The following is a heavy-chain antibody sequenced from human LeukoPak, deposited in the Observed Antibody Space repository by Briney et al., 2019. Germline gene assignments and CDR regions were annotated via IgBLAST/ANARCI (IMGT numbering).Heavy chain of an antibody. CDR3: ARLHSRSWFDP. J-gene: IGHJ5*02. CDR1: GYTFTSYG. D-gene: IGHD3-10*01. CDR2: IIPIFGTA. Sequence: VASVKVSCTASGYTFTSYGISWVRQAPGQGLEWMGGIIPIFGTANYAQKFQGRVTITADESTSTAYMEPSSLRSEDTAVYYCARLHSRSWFDPWGQGTLVTVSS. V-gene: IGHV1-69*13.